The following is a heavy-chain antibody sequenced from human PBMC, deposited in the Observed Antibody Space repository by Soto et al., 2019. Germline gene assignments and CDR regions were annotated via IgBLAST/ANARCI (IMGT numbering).Heavy chain of an antibody. CDR1: GFTFSSYG. CDR2: IWYDGSNK. V-gene: IGHV3-33*01. D-gene: IGHD4-17*01. Sequence: GGSLRLSCAASGFTFSSYGMHWVRQAPGKGLEWVAVIWYDGSNKYYADSVKGRFTISRDNSKNTLYLQMNSLRAEDTAVYYCASLERRGYGDYPGDAFDIWGQGTMVTVSS. J-gene: IGHJ3*02. CDR3: ASLERRGYGDYPGDAFDI.